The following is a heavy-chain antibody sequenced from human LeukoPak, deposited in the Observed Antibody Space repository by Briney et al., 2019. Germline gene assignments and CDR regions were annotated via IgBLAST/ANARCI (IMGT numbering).Heavy chain of an antibody. Sequence: GESLKISCKGSGYSFTSYWIGWVRQMPGKGLEWMGIIYPGDSDTRYGPSFQGQVTISADKSISTAYLQWSSLKASDTAMYYCARQNHGGGYYSPFDYWGQGTLVTVSS. J-gene: IGHJ4*02. D-gene: IGHD1-26*01. CDR1: GYSFTSYW. CDR2: IYPGDSDT. V-gene: IGHV5-51*01. CDR3: ARQNHGGGYYSPFDY.